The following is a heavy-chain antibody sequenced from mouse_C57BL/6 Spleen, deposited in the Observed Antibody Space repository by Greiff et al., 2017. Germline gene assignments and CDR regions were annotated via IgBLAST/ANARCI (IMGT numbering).Heavy chain of an antibody. CDR1: GYTFTSYW. J-gene: IGHJ2*01. CDR2: INPSNGCT. CDR3: ARGGNYYEDFDY. Sequence: QVQLQQPGTELVKPGASVKLSCKASGYTFTSYWMHWVKQRPGQGLEWIGNINPSNGCTNYNEKFKSKATLTVDKSSSTAYMQLSSLTSEDSAVYYCARGGNYYEDFDYWGQGTTLTVSS. D-gene: IGHD1-1*01. V-gene: IGHV1-53*01.